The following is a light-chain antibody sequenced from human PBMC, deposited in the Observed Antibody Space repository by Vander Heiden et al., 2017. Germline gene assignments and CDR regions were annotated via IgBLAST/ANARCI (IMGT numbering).Light chain of an antibody. CDR2: GAS. V-gene: IGKV3-15*01. Sequence: EIVMTQSPVTLSVSPGERATLSCRASQNIYTNLAWYHQKPGQAPRLLIYGASTRATGIPDRFSGSGSGTEFTLTISSLQSEDFGVYYCQHQNKWPPYTFGQGTKLDIK. J-gene: IGKJ2*01. CDR3: QHQNKWPPYT. CDR1: QNIYTN.